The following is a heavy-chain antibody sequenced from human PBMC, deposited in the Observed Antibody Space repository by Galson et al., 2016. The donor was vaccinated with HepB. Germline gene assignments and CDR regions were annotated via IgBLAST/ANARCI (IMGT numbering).Heavy chain of an antibody. D-gene: IGHD3-3*01. J-gene: IGHJ1*01. CDR1: GFTFRMYS. CDR2: ISGSGRHE. V-gene: IGHV3-30*04. Sequence: SLRLSCAASGFTFRMYSIHWMRQAPGKGLEWVAVISGSGRHEHYADSVKGRFSISRDNSRNMVHLQMSSLRPDDTAVYYCAKEDFCSDVGCPAGQWGKGRLVTVSS. CDR3: AKEDFCSDVGCPAGQ.